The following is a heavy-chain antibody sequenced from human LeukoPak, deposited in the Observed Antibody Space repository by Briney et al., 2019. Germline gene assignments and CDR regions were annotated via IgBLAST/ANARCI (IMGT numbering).Heavy chain of an antibody. D-gene: IGHD3-22*01. CDR2: ISYDGSDK. CDR3: ARVLRDYDSRAYDAFGI. V-gene: IGHV3-30*03. CDR1: GFTISTYG. Sequence: PGRSLRLSCAASGFTISTYGMHWVRQAPGKGLEWVVLISYDGSDKYYADSVKGRFTISRDNSKNTLYLQMNSLRAEDTAVYYCARVLRDYDSRAYDAFGIWGQGTMVTVSS. J-gene: IGHJ3*02.